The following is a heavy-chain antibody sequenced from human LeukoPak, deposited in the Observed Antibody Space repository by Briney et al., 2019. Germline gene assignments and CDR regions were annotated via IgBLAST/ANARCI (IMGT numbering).Heavy chain of an antibody. V-gene: IGHV4-61*01. CDR1: GGSVSSGSHY. CDR3: ARAVVLYYFDY. D-gene: IGHD3-22*01. CDR2: INDSGST. Sequence: PSETLSLTCTVSGGSVSSGSHYWSWIRQPPGKRLEWIGYINDSGSTSYNPSLKSRVTISVDTSQNQLSLKLTSVTAADTAVYYCARAVVLYYFDYWGQGTLVTVSS. J-gene: IGHJ4*02.